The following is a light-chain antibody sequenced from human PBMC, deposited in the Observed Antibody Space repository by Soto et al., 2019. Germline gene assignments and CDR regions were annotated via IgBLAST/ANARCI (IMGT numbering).Light chain of an antibody. CDR3: QQYNTYSGP. CDR1: QSINNW. CDR2: KAS. V-gene: IGKV1-5*03. Sequence: DIQMTQSPSTLSASVGDRVTITCRASQSINNWLAWYQQKPGKAPKLLIYKASSLESGVPSRFSGSGSGTEFTLTISSLQPDDFATYYCQQYNTYSGPFGQGTKVEIK. J-gene: IGKJ1*01.